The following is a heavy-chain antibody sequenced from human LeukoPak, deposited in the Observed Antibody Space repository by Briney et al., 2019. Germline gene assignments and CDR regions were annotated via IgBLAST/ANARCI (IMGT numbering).Heavy chain of an antibody. CDR1: GGSISSYY. J-gene: IGHJ5*02. D-gene: IGHD6-13*01. V-gene: IGHV4-59*01. CDR2: IYYSGST. CDR3: ARDRGYSSSWYNWFDP. Sequence: SETLSLTCTVCGGSISSYYWSWIRQPPGKGLEWIGYIYYSGSTNYNPSLKSRVTISVDTSKNQFSLKLSSVTAADTAVYYCARDRGYSSSWYNWFDPWGQGTLVTVSS.